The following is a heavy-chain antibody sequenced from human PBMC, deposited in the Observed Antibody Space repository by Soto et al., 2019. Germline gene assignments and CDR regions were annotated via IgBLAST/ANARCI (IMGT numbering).Heavy chain of an antibody. D-gene: IGHD6-13*01. J-gene: IGHJ6*02. CDR2: ISGSGGST. CDR1: GFPFSSYA. Sequence: GGSLRLSCAASGFPFSSYAMSWVRPAPGKGLEWVSAISGSGGSTYYADSVKGRFTTSRDNSKNTLYLQMNSLRAEDTAVYYCAKDREIAAAGNPLGVWGQGTTVTVSS. V-gene: IGHV3-23*01. CDR3: AKDREIAAAGNPLGV.